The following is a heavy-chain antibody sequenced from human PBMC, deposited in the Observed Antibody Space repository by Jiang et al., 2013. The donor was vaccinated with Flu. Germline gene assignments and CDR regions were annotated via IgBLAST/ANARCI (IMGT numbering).Heavy chain of an antibody. CDR1: GGSFSGYY. J-gene: IGHJ4*02. CDR2: INHSGST. CDR3: ASARGRSGSIDY. D-gene: IGHD1-26*01. V-gene: IGHV4-34*01. Sequence: YGGSFSGYYWSWIRQPPGKGLEWIGEINHSGSTNYNPSLKSRVTISVDTSKNQFSLKLSSVTAADTAVYYCASARGRSGSIDYWGQGTLVTVSS.